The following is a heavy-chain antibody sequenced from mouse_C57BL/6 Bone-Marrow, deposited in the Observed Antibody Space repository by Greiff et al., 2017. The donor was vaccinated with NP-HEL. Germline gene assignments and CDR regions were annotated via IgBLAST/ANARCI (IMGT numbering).Heavy chain of an antibody. V-gene: IGHV1-49*01. CDR1: YFAFMASA. Sequence: LQQSGAELVRPGSSVKLSCKDSYFAFMASAMHWVKQRPGHGLDWIGSFTMYSNATEYSENFKGKATLTANTSSSTSYMELSSLTSEDSAGGYYGSSYVRGYAMDDWGQGTSVTVSS. D-gene: IGHD1-1*01. J-gene: IGHJ4*01. CDR3: GSSYVRGYAMDD. CDR2: FTMYSNAT.